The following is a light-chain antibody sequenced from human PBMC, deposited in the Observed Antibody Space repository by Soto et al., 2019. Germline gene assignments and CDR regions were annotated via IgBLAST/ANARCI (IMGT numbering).Light chain of an antibody. CDR3: QQYNNWPFPSWT. Sequence: EIVMTQSPATLSVSPGERATLSCRASQSVSSNLAWYQQKPGQAPRLLIYGASTRATGIPARFSGSGSGTEFTRTISSLQSEYFAVYYCQQYNNWPFPSWTFGQGTKVEIK. V-gene: IGKV3-15*01. CDR1: QSVSSN. J-gene: IGKJ1*01. CDR2: GAS.